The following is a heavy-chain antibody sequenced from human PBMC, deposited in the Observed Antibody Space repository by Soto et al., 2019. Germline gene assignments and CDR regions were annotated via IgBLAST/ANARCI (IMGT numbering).Heavy chain of an antibody. CDR2: VYYSGGT. CDR1: GGSISSRSNY. CDR3: AREGPPTRAHNLPEYFQQ. J-gene: IGHJ1*01. V-gene: IGHV4-39*02. D-gene: IGHD1-26*01. Sequence: QLQLQESGPGLVKPSETLSLTCTVSGGSISSRSNYWCWIRQPPGKGLEWIGSVYYSGGTYYNPSLKSRLAISIDTSKNQFSLELSFVTAADTAVYYCAREGPPTRAHNLPEYFQQWGQGTLVTVSS.